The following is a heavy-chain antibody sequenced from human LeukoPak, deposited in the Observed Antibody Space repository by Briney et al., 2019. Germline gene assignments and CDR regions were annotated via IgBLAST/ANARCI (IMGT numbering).Heavy chain of an antibody. CDR1: GFTFSSYG. V-gene: IGHV3-30*18. Sequence: GGSLRLSCAASGFTFSSYGMHWVRQAPGKALEWVADISYDGSNKYYADSVKGRFTISRDNSKNTLYLQMNSLRAEDTAVYYCAKDQSYYYGSGSHYGMDVWGQGTTVTVSS. D-gene: IGHD3-10*01. J-gene: IGHJ6*02. CDR2: ISYDGSNK. CDR3: AKDQSYYYGSGSHYGMDV.